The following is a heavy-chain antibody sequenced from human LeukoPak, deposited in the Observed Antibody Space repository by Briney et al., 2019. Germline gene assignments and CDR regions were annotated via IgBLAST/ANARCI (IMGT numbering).Heavy chain of an antibody. CDR3: AREIYYDSSGLFDY. CDR1: GGTFTSYA. J-gene: IGHJ4*02. V-gene: IGHV1-69*13. D-gene: IGHD3-22*01. Sequence: SVKVSCKASGGTFTSYAISWVRQAPGQGLEWMGGIIPIFGTANYAQKFQGRVTITADESTSTAYMELSSLRSEDTAVYYCAREIYYDSSGLFDYWGQGTLVTVSS. CDR2: IIPIFGTA.